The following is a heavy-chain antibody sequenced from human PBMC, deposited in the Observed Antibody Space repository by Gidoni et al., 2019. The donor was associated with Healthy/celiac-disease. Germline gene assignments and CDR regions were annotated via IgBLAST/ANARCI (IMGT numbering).Heavy chain of an antibody. V-gene: IGHV3-21*01. CDR2: MSSSSSYI. J-gene: IGHJ4*02. Sequence: EVQLVESGGGLVKPGGSLRLSCAASGFTFSRYSMNWVRQAPGKGLEWVSSMSSSSSYIYYADSVKGRFTISRDNAKNSLYLQMNSLRAEDTAVYYCARDLPRYCSGGSCYSEGLFDYWGQGTLVTVSS. D-gene: IGHD2-15*01. CDR3: ARDLPRYCSGGSCYSEGLFDY. CDR1: GFTFSRYS.